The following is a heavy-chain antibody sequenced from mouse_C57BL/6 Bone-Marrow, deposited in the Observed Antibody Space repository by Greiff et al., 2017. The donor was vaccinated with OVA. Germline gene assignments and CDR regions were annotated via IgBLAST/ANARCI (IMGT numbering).Heavy chain of an antibody. CDR1: GYTFTSYW. Sequence: QVQLQQPGAELVRPGSSVKLSCKASGYTFTSYWMDWVKQRPGQGLEWIGNIYPSDSETHYNQKFKDKATLTVDKSTSTAYMQLSSLTSEDSAVYYCARYGGFDYWGQGTTLTVSS. CDR3: ARYGGFDY. CDR2: IYPSDSET. D-gene: IGHD1-1*01. J-gene: IGHJ2*01. V-gene: IGHV1-61*01.